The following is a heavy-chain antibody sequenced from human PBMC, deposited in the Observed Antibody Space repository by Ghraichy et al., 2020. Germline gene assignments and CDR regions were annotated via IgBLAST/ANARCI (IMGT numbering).Heavy chain of an antibody. Sequence: GGSLRLSCAASGFTFSSYEMNWVRQAPGKGLEWVSYISSSGSTIYYADSVKGRFTISRDNAKNSLYLQMNSLRAEDTAVYYCAREITIFGVNYYYYGMDVWGQGTTVTVSS. J-gene: IGHJ6*02. V-gene: IGHV3-48*03. CDR1: GFTFSSYE. CDR3: AREITIFGVNYYYYGMDV. CDR2: ISSSGSTI. D-gene: IGHD3-3*01.